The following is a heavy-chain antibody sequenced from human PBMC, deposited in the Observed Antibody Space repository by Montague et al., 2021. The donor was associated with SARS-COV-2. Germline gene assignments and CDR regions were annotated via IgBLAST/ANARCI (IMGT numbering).Heavy chain of an antibody. D-gene: IGHD3-3*01. CDR1: GGSISSSSYY. J-gene: IGHJ6*03. Sequence: SETLSLTCTVSGGSISSSSYYWGWIRQPPGKGLEWIGSIDYSGXTXYXXXXKXRVTISVDTSKNQFSLKLNSVTAADTAVYFCSRGDFGVVIIPYYYYYMDVWGKGTTVTVSS. V-gene: IGHV4-39*01. CDR3: SRGDFGVVIIPYYYYYMDV. CDR2: IDYSGXT.